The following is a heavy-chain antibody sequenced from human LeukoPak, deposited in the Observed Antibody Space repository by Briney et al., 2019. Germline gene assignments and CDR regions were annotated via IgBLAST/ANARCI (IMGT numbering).Heavy chain of an antibody. J-gene: IGHJ4*02. V-gene: IGHV1-69*13. CDR3: ARAYMVRGGVGDDY. Sequence: SVKVSCKASGGTFSSYAISWVRQAPGQGLEWMGGIIPIFGTANYAQKFQGRVTITADESKSTAYMELSSLRSEDTAVYYCARAYMVRGGVGDDYWGQGTLVTVSS. CDR2: IIPIFGTA. D-gene: IGHD3-10*01. CDR1: GGTFSSYA.